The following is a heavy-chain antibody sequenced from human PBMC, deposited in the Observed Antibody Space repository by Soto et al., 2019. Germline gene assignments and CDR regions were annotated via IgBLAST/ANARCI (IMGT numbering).Heavy chain of an antibody. V-gene: IGHV1-3*01. CDR2: INAGNGNT. CDR3: ARVRQYYDSSGTHDAFDI. J-gene: IGHJ3*02. Sequence: ASVKVSCKASGYTFTSYAMHWVRQAPGQRLEWMGWINAGNGNTKYSQKFQGRVTITRDTSTSTAYMELRSLRSDDTAVYYCARVRQYYDSSGTHDAFDIWGQGTMVTVSS. CDR1: GYTFTSYA. D-gene: IGHD3-22*01.